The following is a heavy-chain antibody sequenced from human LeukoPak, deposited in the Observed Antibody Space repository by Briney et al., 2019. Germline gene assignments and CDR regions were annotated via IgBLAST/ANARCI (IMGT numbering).Heavy chain of an antibody. V-gene: IGHV3-53*01. CDR3: ARDNSGSDAFDI. CDR2: IYSGGST. D-gene: IGHD3-22*01. CDR1: GFAFSNFA. Sequence: GRSLRLSCAASGFAFSNFAMHWVRQAPGKGLEWVSVIYSGGSTYYADSVKGRFTISRDNSKNTLYLQMNSLRAEDTAVYYCARDNSGSDAFDIWGQGTMVTVSS. J-gene: IGHJ3*02.